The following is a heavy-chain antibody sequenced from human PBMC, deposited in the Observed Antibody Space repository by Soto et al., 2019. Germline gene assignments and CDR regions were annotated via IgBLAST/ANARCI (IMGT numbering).Heavy chain of an antibody. D-gene: IGHD6-13*01. CDR3: ARDWHYSSSWYRDYYYGMDV. CDR1: GFTFSSYW. V-gene: IGHV3-7*03. J-gene: IGHJ6*02. Sequence: GSLRLSCAASGFTFSSYWMSWVRQAPGKGLEWVANIKQDGSEKYYVDSVKGRFTISRDNAKNSLYLQMNSLRAEDTAVYYCARDWHYSSSWYRDYYYGMDVWGQGTTVTVSS. CDR2: IKQDGSEK.